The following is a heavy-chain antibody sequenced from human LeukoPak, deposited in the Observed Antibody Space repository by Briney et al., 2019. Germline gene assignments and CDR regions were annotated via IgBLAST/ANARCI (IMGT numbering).Heavy chain of an antibody. Sequence: PSETLSLTCSVSGGSISSGSAFWGWIRQPPGKGLEWLGTIYYSGSTYYNPSLKSRVTTSVDTSKNQFSLKLSSVTAADTAVYYCARHVGGSRYYDFWSGYYTDFWGQGTLVTVSS. CDR1: GGSISSGSAF. V-gene: IGHV4-39*01. J-gene: IGHJ4*02. CDR2: IYYSGST. D-gene: IGHD3-3*01. CDR3: ARHVGGSRYYDFWSGYYTDF.